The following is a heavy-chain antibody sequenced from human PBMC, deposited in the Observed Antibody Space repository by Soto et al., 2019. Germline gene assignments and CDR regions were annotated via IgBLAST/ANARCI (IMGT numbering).Heavy chain of an antibody. CDR2: ISYDGSNK. D-gene: IGHD2-15*01. CDR1: GFTFSSYA. Sequence: QVQLVESGGGVVQPGRSLRLSCAASGFTFSSYAMHWVRQAPGKGLEWVAVISYDGSNKYYADSVKGRFTISRDNSKNTLYLQMNSLRAEDTAVYDWARVPSSSGRAHFDYWGQGTLVTVSS. J-gene: IGHJ4*02. V-gene: IGHV3-30-3*01. CDR3: ARVPSSSGRAHFDY.